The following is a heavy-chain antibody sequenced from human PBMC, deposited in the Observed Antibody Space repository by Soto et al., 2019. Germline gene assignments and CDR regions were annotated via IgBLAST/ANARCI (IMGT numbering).Heavy chain of an antibody. J-gene: IGHJ4*02. Sequence: QVHLVESGGGVVQPGRSLGLSCAASGFTFSTYGMHWVRQAPGKGLEWVTVIWYDGSKKYYADSVKGRFTISRDNSKNTLYLQMNSLRAEDKAVYYCATFPTSGIAYWGQGTLVTVSS. CDR1: GFTFSTYG. D-gene: IGHD2-15*01. V-gene: IGHV3-33*01. CDR3: ATFPTSGIAY. CDR2: IWYDGSKK.